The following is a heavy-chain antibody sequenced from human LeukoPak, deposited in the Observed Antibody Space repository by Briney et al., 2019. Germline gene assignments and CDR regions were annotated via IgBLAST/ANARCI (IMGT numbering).Heavy chain of an antibody. CDR2: IIPIFGTA. CDR3: ARDRVGATLYFDY. Sequence: SVKVSCKASGGTFSSYAISWVRQAPGQRLEWMGGIIPIFGTANYAQKFQGRVTITADESTSTAYMELSSLRSEDTAVYYCARDRVGATLYFDYWGQGTLVTVSS. CDR1: GGTFSSYA. V-gene: IGHV1-69*01. J-gene: IGHJ4*02. D-gene: IGHD1-26*01.